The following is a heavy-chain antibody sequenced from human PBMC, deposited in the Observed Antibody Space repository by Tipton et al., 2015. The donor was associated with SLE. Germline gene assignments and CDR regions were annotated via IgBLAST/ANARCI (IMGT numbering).Heavy chain of an antibody. J-gene: IGHJ4*02. V-gene: IGHV4-4*07. CDR1: GGSISSHY. D-gene: IGHD1-26*01. Sequence: TLSLTCTVSGGSISSHYWSWIRQPAGKGLEWIGRVYSSGSTIYNPSIKSRITLSLDTSKNQFSLRVNSATAADTAVYYCARGGGSYYDYWGQGTLVTVSS. CDR2: VYSSGST. CDR3: ARGGGSYYDY.